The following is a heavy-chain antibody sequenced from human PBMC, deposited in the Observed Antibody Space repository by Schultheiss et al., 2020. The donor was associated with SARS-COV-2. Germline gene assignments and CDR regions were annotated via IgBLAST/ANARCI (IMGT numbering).Heavy chain of an antibody. V-gene: IGHV3-30-3*01. J-gene: IGHJ4*02. CDR3: ARDGYSGGVWVY. CDR1: GFTFSSYA. Sequence: GGSLRLSCAASGFTFSSYAMHWVRQAPGKGLEWVAVISYDGSNKYYADSVKGRFTISRDNAKNSLYLQMNSLRAEDTAVYYCARDGYSGGVWVYWGQGTLVTVSS. CDR2: ISYDGSNK. D-gene: IGHD6-25*01.